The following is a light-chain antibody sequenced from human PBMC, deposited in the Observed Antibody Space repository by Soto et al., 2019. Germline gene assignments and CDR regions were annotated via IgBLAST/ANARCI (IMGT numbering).Light chain of an antibody. CDR1: QTVSSW. V-gene: IGKV1-5*03. J-gene: IGKJ1*01. CDR2: KAS. CDR3: QQYHIYSGT. Sequence: DIKMTDSPSTLSASVRHRVTITSGASQTVSSWLAWYQQKPGKPPNLLIYKASTLASGVPSRFSGSGSGTEFTLTINSLQPDDFAPYYCQQYHIYSGTFGQGTKVDIK.